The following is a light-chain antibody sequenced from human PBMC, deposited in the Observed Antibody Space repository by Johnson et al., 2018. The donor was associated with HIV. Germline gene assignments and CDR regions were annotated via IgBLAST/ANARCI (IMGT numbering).Light chain of an antibody. CDR1: SSNIGNNY. CDR3: GTWDSRLSTYV. Sequence: SVLTQPPSVSAAPGQKVTISCSGSSSNIGNNYVSWYQQVPGAAPTLLIYDNSKRPSGIPDRFSASNYGTSATLGITGLQTGDEADYYCGTWDSRLSTYVFGTGTKVTVL. V-gene: IGLV1-51*01. J-gene: IGLJ1*01. CDR2: DNS.